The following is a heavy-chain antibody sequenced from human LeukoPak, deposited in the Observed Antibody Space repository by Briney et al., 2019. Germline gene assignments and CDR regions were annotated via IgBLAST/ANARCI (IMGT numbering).Heavy chain of an antibody. CDR3: ARGRKVTTALGYYYYYMDV. CDR1: GGSFSGYY. J-gene: IGHJ6*03. Sequence: PSETLSLTCAVYGGSFSGYYWSWIRQPPGKGLEWIGEINHSGSTNYNPSLKSRVTISVDTSKNQFSLKLSSVTAADTAVYYCARGRKVTTALGYYYYYMDVWGKGTTVTVSS. CDR2: INHSGST. D-gene: IGHD4-11*01. V-gene: IGHV4-34*01.